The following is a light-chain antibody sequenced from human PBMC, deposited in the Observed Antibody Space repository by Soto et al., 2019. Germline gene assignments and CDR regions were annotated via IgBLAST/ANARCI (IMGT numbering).Light chain of an antibody. J-gene: IGKJ5*01. Sequence: IHMNQSPSSLSAYVGDRVSITCRASQSISSYLNLYQQKPGKAPKLLIYAASSLQSGVPSRFSGSGSGTDFTLTISSLQPEDFATYYCQQSYSTPITFGQGTRLEIK. CDR1: QSISSY. V-gene: IGKV1-39*01. CDR3: QQSYSTPIT. CDR2: AAS.